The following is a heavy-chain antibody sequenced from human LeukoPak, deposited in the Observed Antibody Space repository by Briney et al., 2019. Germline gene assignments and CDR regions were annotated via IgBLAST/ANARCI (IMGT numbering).Heavy chain of an antibody. CDR3: VRDLFDDYSLDY. CDR2: ISSSGSTI. J-gene: IGHJ4*02. Sequence: PGGSLRLSCAASGFTFSSYEMNWVRQAPGKGLEWVSYISSSGSTIYYADSVQGRFTISRDNARNSLYLQMNSLRAEDTAVYYCVRDLFDDYSLDYWGQGTLVTVSS. D-gene: IGHD3-16*01. V-gene: IGHV3-48*03. CDR1: GFTFSSYE.